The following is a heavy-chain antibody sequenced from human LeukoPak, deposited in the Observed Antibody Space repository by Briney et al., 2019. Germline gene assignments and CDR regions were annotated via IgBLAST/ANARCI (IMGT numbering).Heavy chain of an antibody. CDR1: CGSFSGYY. D-gene: IGHD2-2*01. CDR2: INLSGST. CDR3: ARGPRAIVFSSTSCHLSGGHYYNYGMDG. J-gene: IGHJ6*02. V-gene: IGHV4-34*01. Sequence: PSETPSLTYAVYCGSFSGYYWGWIRQPPGKGLECIGEINLSGSTNNNPSLKSRVTISVDTPKNQFSRKLSSVTAADTAVYYCARGPRAIVFSSTSCHLSGGHYYNYGMDGWGQGTTVTVSS.